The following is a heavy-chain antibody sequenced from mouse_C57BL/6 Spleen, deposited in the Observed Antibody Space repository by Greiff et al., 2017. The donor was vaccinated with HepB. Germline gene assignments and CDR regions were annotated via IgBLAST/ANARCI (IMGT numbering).Heavy chain of an antibody. Sequence: VQLQQSGPELVKPGASVKIPCKASGYTFTDYNMDWVKQSHGKSLEWIGDINPNNGGTIYNQKFKGKATLTVDKTSSTAYMELRSLTSEDTAVYYCARGEVYSNYDYYAMDYWGQGTSVTVSA. J-gene: IGHJ4*01. CDR3: ARGEVYSNYDYYAMDY. CDR2: INPNNGGT. D-gene: IGHD2-5*01. V-gene: IGHV1-18*01. CDR1: GYTFTDYN.